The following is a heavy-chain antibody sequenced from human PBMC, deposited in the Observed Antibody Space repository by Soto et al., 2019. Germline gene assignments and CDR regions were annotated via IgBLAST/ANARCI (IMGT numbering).Heavy chain of an antibody. V-gene: IGHV3-48*04. CDR3: ASLITMIIVVPPP. J-gene: IGHJ5*02. CDR2: ISSSGSTI. CDR1: GFTFSNAW. D-gene: IGHD3-22*01. Sequence: WGSLRLSCAASGFTFSNAWMNWVRQAPGKGLEWVSYISSSGSTIYYADSVKGRFTISRDNAKNSLYLQMNSLRAEDTAVYYCASLITMIIVVPPPWGQGTLVTVS.